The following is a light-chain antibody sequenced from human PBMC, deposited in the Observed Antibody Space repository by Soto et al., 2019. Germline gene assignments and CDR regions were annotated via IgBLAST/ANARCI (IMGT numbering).Light chain of an antibody. CDR3: QQYNSYSPYT. CDR2: DAF. Sequence: DIQMTQSPSTLSASVGDRVTITCRPIQGISIGLAWYQQKPGKAPKLLIYDAFSLESGVPSRFSGSGSGTEFTLTISSLQPDDFATCYCQQYNSYSPYTFGQGTKVEIK. CDR1: QGISIG. V-gene: IGKV1-5*01. J-gene: IGKJ2*01.